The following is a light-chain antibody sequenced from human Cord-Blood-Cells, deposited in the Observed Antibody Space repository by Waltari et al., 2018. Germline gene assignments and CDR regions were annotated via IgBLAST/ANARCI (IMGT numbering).Light chain of an antibody. V-gene: IGLV1-47*01. CDR2: RNN. CDR1: SANIGSNY. CDR3: AAWDDSLSGYV. J-gene: IGLJ1*01. Sequence: QSVLPQPPSASGTPGQRVTISCSGSSANIGSNYVYWYQQLPGTAPKLLIYRNNQRPSGVPDRFSCSKSGTSASLAISWLRSEDEADYYCAAWDDSLSGYVFGTGTKVTVL.